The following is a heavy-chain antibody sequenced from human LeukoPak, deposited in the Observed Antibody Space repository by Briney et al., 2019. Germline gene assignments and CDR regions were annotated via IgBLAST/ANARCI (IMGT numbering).Heavy chain of an antibody. CDR3: ARGIAVAGTLGY. CDR2: INHSGST. D-gene: IGHD6-19*01. V-gene: IGHV4-34*01. Sequence: KPSETLSLTCAVYGGSFSGYYWSWIRQPPGKGLEWIGEINHSGSTNYNPSLKSRVTISVDTSKNQFSLKLSSVTAADTAVYYCARGIAVAGTLGYWGQGTLVTVSS. CDR1: GGSFSGYY. J-gene: IGHJ4*02.